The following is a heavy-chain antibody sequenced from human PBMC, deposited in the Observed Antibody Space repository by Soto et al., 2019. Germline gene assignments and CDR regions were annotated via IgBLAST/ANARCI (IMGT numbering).Heavy chain of an antibody. CDR1: GFTFTSSA. CDR3: AAVPGYYDSSGYSDY. CDR2: IVVGSGNT. D-gene: IGHD3-22*01. Sequence: SVKVSCKASGFTFTSSAVQWVRQARGQRLEWIGWIVVGSGNTNYAQKFQERVTITRDMSTSTAYMELSSLRSEDTAVYYCAAVPGYYDSSGYSDYWGQGTLVTVSS. V-gene: IGHV1-58*01. J-gene: IGHJ4*02.